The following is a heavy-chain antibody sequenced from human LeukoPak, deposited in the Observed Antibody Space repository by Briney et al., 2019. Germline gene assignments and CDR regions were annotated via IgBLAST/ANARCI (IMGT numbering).Heavy chain of an antibody. CDR2: IYYSGST. CDR3: ARSGYSSSHNWFDP. CDR1: GGSISSYY. Sequence: SETLSLTCTVSGGSISSYYWSWIRQPPGKRLEWIGYIYYSGSTNYNPSLKSRVTISVDASKNQFSLKLSSVTAADTAVYYCARSGYSSSHNWFDPWGQGTLVTVSS. V-gene: IGHV4-59*08. J-gene: IGHJ5*02. D-gene: IGHD6-13*01.